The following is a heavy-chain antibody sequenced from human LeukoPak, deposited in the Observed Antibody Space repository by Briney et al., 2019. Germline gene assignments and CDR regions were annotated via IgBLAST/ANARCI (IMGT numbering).Heavy chain of an antibody. CDR3: AGDVLRYFDWPDYYMDV. D-gene: IGHD3-9*01. V-gene: IGHV4-39*01. CDR2: IYCSGST. Sequence: SETLSLTCTVSGGSISSSSYYWGWIRQPPGKGLEWIGSIYCSGSTYYNPSLKSRVTISVDTSKNQFSLKLSSVTAADTAVYYCAGDVLRYFDWPDYYMDVWGKGTTVTVSS. J-gene: IGHJ6*03. CDR1: GGSISSSSYY.